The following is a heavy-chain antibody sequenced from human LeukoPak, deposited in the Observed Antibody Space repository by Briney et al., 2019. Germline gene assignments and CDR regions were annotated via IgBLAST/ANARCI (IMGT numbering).Heavy chain of an antibody. CDR1: GFIFSSCS. J-gene: IGHJ5*02. CDR2: INQSGIEK. CDR3: ARDVGGFDP. V-gene: IGHV3-7*01. Sequence: GGSLRLSCAASGFIFSSCSMNWVRQAPGKGLEWVANINQSGIEKYYVDSVKGRFTISRDNAKNSLYLQMNSLRAEDTAVYYCARDVGGFDPWGQGTLVTVSS.